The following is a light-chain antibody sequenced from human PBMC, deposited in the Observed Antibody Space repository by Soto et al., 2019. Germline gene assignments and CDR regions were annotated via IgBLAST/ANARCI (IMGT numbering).Light chain of an antibody. CDR2: DAA. V-gene: IGKV1-5*01. CDR3: QQYNIYPIT. CDR1: QGISIW. Sequence: DIQMTQSPSTLSAFVGDRVTVTCRASQGISIWLAWYQRKPGKAPNLLIYDAATLENGVPSRFSGSGSGTEFTLTISSLQPDHSATYYCQQYNIYPITFGQGTRLEIK. J-gene: IGKJ5*01.